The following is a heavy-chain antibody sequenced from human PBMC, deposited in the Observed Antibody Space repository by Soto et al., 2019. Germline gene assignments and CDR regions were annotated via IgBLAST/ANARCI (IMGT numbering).Heavy chain of an antibody. CDR3: ARGPTDYYDNSGDYFLDY. CDR1: GYTFTTYG. J-gene: IGHJ4*02. CDR2: ISTYHGNT. Sequence: QVQLVQSGAEVKKPGASVKVSCKASGYTFTTYGMSWVRQAPGQGLDWMGWISTYHGNTKYAERLQGRVTMTTDTTTSTAYMELRSLRSDDTAVYYCARGPTDYYDNSGDYFLDYWGQGTLVTVSS. D-gene: IGHD3-22*01. V-gene: IGHV1-18*01.